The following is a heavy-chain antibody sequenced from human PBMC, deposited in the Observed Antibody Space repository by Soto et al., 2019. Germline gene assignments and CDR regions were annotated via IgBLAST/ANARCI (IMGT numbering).Heavy chain of an antibody. V-gene: IGHV3-23*01. J-gene: IGHJ6*02. Sequence: GGSLRLSCAASGFTFSSYAMSWVRQAPGKGLEWVSAISGSGGSTYYADSVKGRFTISRDNSKNTLYLQMNSLRAEDTAVYYCAKDLWFGELPLYYYYYGMDVWGQGTTVTVS. CDR1: GFTFSSYA. CDR2: ISGSGGST. CDR3: AKDLWFGELPLYYYYYGMDV. D-gene: IGHD3-10*01.